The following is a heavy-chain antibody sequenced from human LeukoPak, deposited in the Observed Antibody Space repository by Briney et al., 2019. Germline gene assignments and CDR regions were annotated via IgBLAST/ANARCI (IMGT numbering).Heavy chain of an antibody. Sequence: GASVKVSCKVSGYTLTELSMHWVRQAPGKGLEWMGGFDPEDGETIYAQKFQGRVTMTEDTSTDTAYMELSSLRAEDTAVYYCAKDRGVTTVTHFDYWGQGTLVTVSS. V-gene: IGHV1-24*01. J-gene: IGHJ4*02. CDR3: AKDRGVTTVTHFDY. CDR1: GYTLTELS. CDR2: FDPEDGET. D-gene: IGHD4-17*01.